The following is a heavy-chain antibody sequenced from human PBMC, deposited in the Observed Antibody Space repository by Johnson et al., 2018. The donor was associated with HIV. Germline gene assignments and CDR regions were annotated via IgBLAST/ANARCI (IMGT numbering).Heavy chain of an antibody. CDR2: ISRSGSTI. J-gene: IGHJ3*02. CDR1: GFIFSDYY. V-gene: IGHV3-11*04. Sequence: QVQLVESGGGLVKPGGSLRLSCAASGFIFSDYYMSWIRQAPGKGLEWVSNISRSGSTIYHADSVKGRLIISRDNAKNSLYLQMSSLRAEDTAVYYCAREGPYWAFDIWGQGTMVTVSS. CDR3: AREGPYWAFDI. D-gene: IGHD2-15*01.